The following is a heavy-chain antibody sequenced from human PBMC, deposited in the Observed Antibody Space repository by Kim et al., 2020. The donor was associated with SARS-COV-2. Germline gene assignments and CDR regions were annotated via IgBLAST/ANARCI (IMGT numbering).Heavy chain of an antibody. CDR2: IYTTGSA. J-gene: IGHJ2*01. Sequence: SETLSLTCTVSGDSVTSAGSFWGWFRQPAGKGLEWLGRIYTTGSANYNPSLKSRLTISLDTSRNQVSLKVNSVTAADTAIYYCAGDMGNTWAKYFDLWGRGTPVTVSS. CDR3: AGDMGNTWAKYFDL. CDR1: GDSVTSAGSF. V-gene: IGHV4-61*02. D-gene: IGHD2-2*02.